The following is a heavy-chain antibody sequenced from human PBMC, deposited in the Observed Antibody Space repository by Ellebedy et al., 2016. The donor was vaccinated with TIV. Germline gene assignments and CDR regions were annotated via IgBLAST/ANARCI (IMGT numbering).Heavy chain of an antibody. CDR2: ISYDGSNK. CDR1: GFTFSSYG. Sequence: GESLKISXAASGFTFSSYGMHWVRQAPGKGLEWVAVISYDGSNKYYADSVKGRFTISRDNAKNSLYLQMNSLRAEDTAVYYCARDPMVRGVIHAWGQGTLVTVSS. D-gene: IGHD3-10*01. CDR3: ARDPMVRGVIHA. V-gene: IGHV3-30*03. J-gene: IGHJ5*02.